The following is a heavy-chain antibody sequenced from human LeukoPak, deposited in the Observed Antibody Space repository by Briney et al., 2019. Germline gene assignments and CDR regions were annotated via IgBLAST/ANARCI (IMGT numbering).Heavy chain of an antibody. CDR3: AKDSGSSGGAFDI. D-gene: IGHD1-26*01. CDR2: ISWNGGSI. Sequence: SLRLSCAASGFTFDDYAMHWVRQAPGKGLEWVSGISWNGGSIGYADSVKGRFTISRDNAKNSLYLQMNSLRAEDTALYYWAKDSGSSGGAFDIWGQGKMVTVSS. V-gene: IGHV3-9*01. J-gene: IGHJ3*02. CDR1: GFTFDDYA.